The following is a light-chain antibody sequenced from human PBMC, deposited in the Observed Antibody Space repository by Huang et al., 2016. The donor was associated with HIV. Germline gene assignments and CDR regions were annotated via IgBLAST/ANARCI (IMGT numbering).Light chain of an antibody. CDR1: QSVSSSN. CDR3: QEYET. J-gene: IGKJ3*01. V-gene: IGKV3-20*01. CDR2: GAS. Sequence: EIVLAQSPGTLSLSPGERATLSCRASQSVSSSNVAWYQQKPGQAPSLLIYGASSRATGIPDRFSGSGSGTDFTLTISRLEPEDFAVYYCQEYETFGPGTKVDIK.